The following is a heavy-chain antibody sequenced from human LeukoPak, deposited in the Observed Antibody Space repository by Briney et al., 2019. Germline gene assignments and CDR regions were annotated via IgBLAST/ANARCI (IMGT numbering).Heavy chain of an antibody. Sequence: SETLSLTCTVSGGSISSYYWSWIRQPPGKGLEWIGYIYYSGSTNYNPSLKSRVTISVDTSKNQFSLKLSSATAADTAVYYCAALRITGTSEHYYYYGMDVWGQGTTVTVSS. CDR1: GGSISSYY. CDR2: IYYSGST. D-gene: IGHD1-20*01. V-gene: IGHV4-59*01. J-gene: IGHJ6*02. CDR3: AALRITGTSEHYYYYGMDV.